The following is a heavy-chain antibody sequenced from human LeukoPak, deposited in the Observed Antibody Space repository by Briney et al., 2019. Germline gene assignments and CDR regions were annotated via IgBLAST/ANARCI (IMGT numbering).Heavy chain of an antibody. J-gene: IGHJ4*02. V-gene: IGHV1-2*02. CDR3: ARAKRVVVIGFDY. CDR2: INPNSGGT. D-gene: IGHD3-22*01. CDR1: GYTFTGYY. Sequence: ASVKVSCKASGYTFTGYYMHWVRQAPGQGLEWMGWINPNSGGTNYAQKFQGRVTMTRDTSISTAYMELSRLRSDDTAVYYCARAKRVVVIGFDYWGQGTLVTVSS.